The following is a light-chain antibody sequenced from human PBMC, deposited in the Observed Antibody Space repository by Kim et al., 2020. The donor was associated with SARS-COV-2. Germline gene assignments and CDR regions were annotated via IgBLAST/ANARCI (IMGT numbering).Light chain of an antibody. Sequence: AVGQPDRSTCQGDSLRSYYASWYQQKPGQAPVLVIYGKNNRPSGIPDRFSGSSSGNTASLTITGAQAEDEADYYCNSRDSSGNHYVFGTGTKVTVL. CDR2: GKN. J-gene: IGLJ1*01. CDR1: SLRSYY. V-gene: IGLV3-19*01. CDR3: NSRDSSGNHYV.